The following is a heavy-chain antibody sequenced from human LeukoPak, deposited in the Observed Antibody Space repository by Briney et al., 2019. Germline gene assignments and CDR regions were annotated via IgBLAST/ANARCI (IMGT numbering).Heavy chain of an antibody. CDR2: ITWDSSRT. V-gene: IGHV3-43*01. Sequence: GGSLRLSCATSGFTFDHHSMHWVRQPPGKGLEWVSLITWDSSRTHYSGSVEGRFTISRDNSKSSLYLQMDSLRTEDTALYYCAKNNAGGDYYHRWGQGTLATVS. CDR1: GFTFDHHS. J-gene: IGHJ4*02. D-gene: IGHD2-21*01. CDR3: AKNNAGGDYYHR.